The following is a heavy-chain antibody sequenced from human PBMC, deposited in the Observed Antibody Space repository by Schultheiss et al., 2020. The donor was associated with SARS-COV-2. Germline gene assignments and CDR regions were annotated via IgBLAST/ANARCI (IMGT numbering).Heavy chain of an antibody. V-gene: IGHV4-59*08. Sequence: SETLSLTCTVSGGSISSYYWSWIRQPPGKGLEWIGYIYYSGSTNYNPSLKNRVTISVDTSKNQFSLKLSTVTAADTAVYYCARAGDYDCWSGYLGYYYYGMDVWGQGTTVTVSS. CDR2: IYYSGST. J-gene: IGHJ6*02. CDR3: ARAGDYDCWSGYLGYYYYGMDV. CDR1: GGSISSYY. D-gene: IGHD3-3*01.